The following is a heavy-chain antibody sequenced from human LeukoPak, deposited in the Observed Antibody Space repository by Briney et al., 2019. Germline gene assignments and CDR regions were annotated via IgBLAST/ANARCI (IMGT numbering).Heavy chain of an antibody. Sequence: GGSLRLSCAASEFTFSLYAMNWVRQAPGKGLEWVSYINDVSSDIHYVDSVKGRFTISRDNAKNTLYLQMKSLRAEDTAVYYCARDTYQPGLIDCWGQGTLVTVSS. J-gene: IGHJ4*02. V-gene: IGHV3-21*05. CDR1: EFTFSLYA. D-gene: IGHD2-2*01. CDR2: INDVSSDI. CDR3: ARDTYQPGLIDC.